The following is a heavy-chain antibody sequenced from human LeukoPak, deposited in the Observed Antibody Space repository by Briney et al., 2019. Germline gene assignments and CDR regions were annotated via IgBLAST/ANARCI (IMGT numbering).Heavy chain of an antibody. CDR2: IIPIFGTA. CDR1: GGTFSSYA. CDR3: ARDSGYCSSTSCRPLTDY. Sequence: ASVEVSCKASGGTFSSYAISWVRQAPGQGLEWMGGIIPIFGTANYAQKFQGRVTITADESTSTAYMELSSLRSEDTAVYYCARDSGYCSSTSCRPLTDYWGQGTLVTVSS. V-gene: IGHV1-69*13. D-gene: IGHD2-2*01. J-gene: IGHJ4*02.